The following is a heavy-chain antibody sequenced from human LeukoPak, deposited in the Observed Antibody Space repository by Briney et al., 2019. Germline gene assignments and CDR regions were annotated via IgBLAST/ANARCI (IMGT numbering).Heavy chain of an antibody. Sequence: SETLSLTCTVSGGSISSYYWGWIRQPPGKGLEWIGSIYYSGSTYYNPSLKSRVTISVDTSKNQFSLKLSSVTAADTAVYYCAKLYYYDSSGYQYYFDYWGQGTLVTVSS. CDR2: IYYSGST. CDR1: GGSISSYY. D-gene: IGHD3-22*01. CDR3: AKLYYYDSSGYQYYFDY. V-gene: IGHV4-39*01. J-gene: IGHJ4*02.